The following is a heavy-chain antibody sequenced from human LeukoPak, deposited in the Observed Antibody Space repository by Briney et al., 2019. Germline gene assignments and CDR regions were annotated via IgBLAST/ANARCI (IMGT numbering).Heavy chain of an antibody. CDR1: GGTFSSYA. Sequence: SVKVSCKASGGTFSSYAISWVRQAPGQGLEWMGRIIPILGIANYAQKFQVRVTITADKSTSTAYMELSSLRSEDTAVYYCAREHSGYAAVWGQGTLVTVSS. CDR3: AREHSGYAAV. CDR2: IIPILGIA. D-gene: IGHD5-12*01. J-gene: IGHJ4*02. V-gene: IGHV1-69*04.